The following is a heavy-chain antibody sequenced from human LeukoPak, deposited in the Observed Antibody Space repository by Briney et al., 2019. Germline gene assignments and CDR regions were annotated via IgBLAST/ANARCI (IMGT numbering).Heavy chain of an antibody. J-gene: IGHJ3*02. CDR1: GYSISSGYY. CDR3: ARTSDPQAFDI. V-gene: IGHV4-38-2*02. Sequence: SETLSLTCTVSGYSISSGYYWGWIRQPPGKGLEWIGSIYHSGSTYYNPSLKSRVTISVDTSKNQFSLKLSSVTAADTAVYYCARTSDPQAFDIWGQGTMVTVSS. CDR2: IYHSGST.